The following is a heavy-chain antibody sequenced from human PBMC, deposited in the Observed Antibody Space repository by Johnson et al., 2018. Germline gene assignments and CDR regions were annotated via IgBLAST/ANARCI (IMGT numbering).Heavy chain of an antibody. D-gene: IGHD3-22*01. CDR2: INPSGGST. V-gene: IGHV1-46*01. CDR3: AKSDYYDSSGYPTIGAFDI. Sequence: QVQLVQSGAEVKKXGSSXKVXCKASGGTFSSYTISWVRQAPGQGLEWMGIINPSGGSTSYAQQFQGRVTMTRDTSTSTVYMELGSLRSEDTAVYDCAKSDYYDSSGYPTIGAFDIWGQGTMVTVSS. J-gene: IGHJ3*02. CDR1: GGTFSSYT.